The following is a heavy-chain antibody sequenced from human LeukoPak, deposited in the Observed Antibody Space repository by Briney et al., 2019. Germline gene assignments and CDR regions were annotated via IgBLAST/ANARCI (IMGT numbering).Heavy chain of an antibody. CDR1: GGSISSGGYY. V-gene: IGHV4-30-2*01. Sequence: SETLSLTCTVSGGSISSGGYYWSWIRQPPGKGLEWIGYIYHSGSTYYNPSLKSRVTISVDRSKNQFSLKLSSVTAADTAVYYCARANRITMVRGVINYGMDVWGQGTTVTVSS. D-gene: IGHD3-10*01. J-gene: IGHJ6*02. CDR3: ARANRITMVRGVINYGMDV. CDR2: IYHSGST.